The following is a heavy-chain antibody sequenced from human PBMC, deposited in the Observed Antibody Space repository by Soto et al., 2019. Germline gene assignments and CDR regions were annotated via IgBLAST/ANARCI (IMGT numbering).Heavy chain of an antibody. CDR3: AREKYGSDYYGMDV. CDR1: GFTFSSYG. J-gene: IGHJ6*02. CDR2: IWYDGSNK. V-gene: IGHV3-33*01. D-gene: IGHD3-10*01. Sequence: QVQLVESGGGVVQPGRSLRLSCAASGFTFSSYGMHWVRQAPGKGLEWVAVIWYDGSNKYYADSVKGRFTISRDNSKNTLYLQMNSLRAEDTAVYYCAREKYGSDYYGMDVWGQGTTATVAS.